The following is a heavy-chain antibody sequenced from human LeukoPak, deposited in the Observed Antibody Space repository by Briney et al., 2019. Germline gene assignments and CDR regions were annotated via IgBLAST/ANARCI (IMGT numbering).Heavy chain of an antibody. Sequence: GGSLRLSCAASGFTFSSYWMHWVRQAPGKGLVWVSRIKSDGSSTNYADSVKGRFTISRDNAKNTLYLQMNSLRAEDTAVYYCARSYKADYWGQGTLVTVSP. CDR2: IKSDGSST. CDR3: ARSYKADY. J-gene: IGHJ4*02. CDR1: GFTFSSYW. D-gene: IGHD2-2*02. V-gene: IGHV3-74*01.